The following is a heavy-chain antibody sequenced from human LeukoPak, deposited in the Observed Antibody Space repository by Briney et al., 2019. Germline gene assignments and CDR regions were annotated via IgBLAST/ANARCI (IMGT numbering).Heavy chain of an antibody. CDR1: RGTFSSYA. D-gene: IGHD2-2*01. J-gene: IGHJ4*02. Sequence: SVKVSFKASRGTFSSYAISWVRQAPGQGREWMGSIIPILDIANYAQKFQGRVTITADKSTSTAYMELSSLRSEDTAVYYCARDRWGIVVVPAAMRGAFDYWGQGTLVTVSS. CDR3: ARDRWGIVVVPAAMRGAFDY. CDR2: IIPILDIA. V-gene: IGHV1-69*04.